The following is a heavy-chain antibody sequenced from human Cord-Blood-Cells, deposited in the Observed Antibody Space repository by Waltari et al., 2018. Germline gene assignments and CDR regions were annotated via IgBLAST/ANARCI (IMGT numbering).Heavy chain of an antibody. Sequence: QVQLQESGPGLVKPSATLSLTCTVSGGSISSYYWSWIRQPPGKGLEWIGYIYYSGSTNYNPSLKSRVTISVDTSKNQFSLKLSSVTAADTAVYYCARDLAGTSWFDPWGQGTLVTVSS. CDR2: IYYSGST. J-gene: IGHJ5*02. D-gene: IGHD6-19*01. CDR3: ARDLAGTSWFDP. V-gene: IGHV4-59*01. CDR1: GGSISSYY.